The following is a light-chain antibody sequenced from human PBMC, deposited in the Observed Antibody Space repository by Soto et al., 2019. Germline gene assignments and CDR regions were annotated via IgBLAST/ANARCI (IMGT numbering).Light chain of an antibody. Sequence: DIHVTQSPPSLSASVGDRVTITCRATQDTRNNLNWYQVKPGTAPRLLIYDGSNLEIGVPSRFGGSASGTDFTFTISGLQPDDVATYYCQQYESLPYTFGQGTKVHIK. CDR3: QQYESLPYT. CDR2: DGS. V-gene: IGKV1-33*01. CDR1: QDTRNN. J-gene: IGKJ2*01.